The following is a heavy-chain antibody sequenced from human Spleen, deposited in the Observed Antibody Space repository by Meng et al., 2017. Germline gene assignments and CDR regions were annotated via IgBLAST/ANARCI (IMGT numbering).Heavy chain of an antibody. V-gene: IGHV3-48*03. J-gene: IGHJ5*02. CDR3: ARDMANSGWYRGNWFDL. D-gene: IGHD6-19*01. CDR1: GFTFSSYE. Sequence: LSLTCAASGFTFSSYEMNWVRQAPGKGLEWVSYISSSGSTIYYADSVKGRFTISRDNAKNSLYLQLNSLRAEDSAVYFWARDMANSGWYRGNWFDLWGQGTLVTVSS. CDR2: ISSSGSTI.